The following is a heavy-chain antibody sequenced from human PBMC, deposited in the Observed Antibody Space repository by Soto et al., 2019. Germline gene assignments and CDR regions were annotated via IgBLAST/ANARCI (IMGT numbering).Heavy chain of an antibody. V-gene: IGHV3-30-3*01. Sequence: QVHLMESGGAVVQPGGSLRLSCLASGVTLTGYAMHWVRHAPGKGLEWVASVSHDGTERYAASVRGRFTISRDISKSTVFLQMGSLSGEDTPVYYCTRVGVGYSLGSGFTPWGQGTLVTVSS. D-gene: IGHD5-18*01. CDR2: VSHDGTER. J-gene: IGHJ5*02. CDR1: GVTLTGYA. CDR3: TRVGVGYSLGSGFTP.